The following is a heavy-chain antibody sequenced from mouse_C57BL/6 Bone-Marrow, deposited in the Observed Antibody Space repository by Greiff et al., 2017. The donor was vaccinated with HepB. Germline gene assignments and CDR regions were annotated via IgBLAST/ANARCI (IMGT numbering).Heavy chain of an antibody. V-gene: IGHV3-6*01. Sequence: ESGPGLVKPSQSLSLTCSVTGYSITSGYYWNWIRQFPGNKLEWMGYISYDGSNNYNPSLKNRISITRDTSKNQFFLKLNSVTTEDTATYYCARNYGSSLPYAMDYWRQGTSVTVSS. CDR2: ISYDGSN. CDR3: ARNYGSSLPYAMDY. D-gene: IGHD1-1*01. CDR1: GYSITSGYY. J-gene: IGHJ4*01.